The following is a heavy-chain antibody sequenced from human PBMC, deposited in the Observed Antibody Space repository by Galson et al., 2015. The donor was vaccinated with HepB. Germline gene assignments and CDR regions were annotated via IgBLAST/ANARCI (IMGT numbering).Heavy chain of an antibody. CDR1: GFTVSSNY. D-gene: IGHD6-19*01. V-gene: IGHV3-53*01. J-gene: IGHJ4*02. CDR2: IYSGGST. Sequence: SLRLSCAASGFTVSSNYMSWVRQAPGKGLEWVSVIYSGGSTYYADSVKGRFTISRDNSKNTLYLQVNSLRAEDTAVYYCARGLAVAGTDYFDHWGQGTLVTVSS. CDR3: ARGLAVAGTDYFDH.